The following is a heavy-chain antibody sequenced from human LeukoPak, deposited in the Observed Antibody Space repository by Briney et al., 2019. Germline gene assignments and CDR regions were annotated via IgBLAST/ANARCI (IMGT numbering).Heavy chain of an antibody. CDR2: INHSGST. J-gene: IGHJ4*02. V-gene: IGHV4-34*01. CDR1: GGSFSGYY. Sequence: PSETLSLTCAVYGGSFSGYYWSWIRQPPGKGLEWIGEINHSGSTNYNPSLKSRVTISVDTSKNQFSLKLSSVTAADTAVYYCARVRRITMIVVVERSFDYWGREPWSPSPQ. CDR3: ARVRRITMIVVVERSFDY. D-gene: IGHD3-22*01.